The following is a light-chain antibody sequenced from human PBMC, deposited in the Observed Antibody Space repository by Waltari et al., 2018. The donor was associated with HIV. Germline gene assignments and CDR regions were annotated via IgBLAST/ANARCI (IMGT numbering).Light chain of an antibody. CDR2: DDS. CDR3: QVCVDNSVI. CDR1: SVGSKS. J-gene: IGLJ2*01. V-gene: IGLV3-21*02. Sequence: SYVLTQPPSVSVAPGQTARITCGGNSVGSKSVHWYQQKSGQAPVMVVYDDSDRPSGIPERFSGANSGNMATLTISRVEDGDEADYYCQVCVDNSVIFAGGTRLTVL.